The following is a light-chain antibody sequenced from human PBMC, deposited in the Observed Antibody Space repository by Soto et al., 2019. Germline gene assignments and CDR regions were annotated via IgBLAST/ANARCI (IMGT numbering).Light chain of an antibody. J-gene: IGLJ1*01. Sequence: QAVVTQPPSASGTPGQRVTISCSGSSSNIGSNTVNWYQQLPGTAPKLLMYGNNQRPSGVPDRFSGSKSGTSASLAISGLQSEDEADYYCAAWDDSLNGPNYVFGTGTKVTVL. V-gene: IGLV1-44*01. CDR1: SSNIGSNT. CDR2: GNN. CDR3: AAWDDSLNGPNYV.